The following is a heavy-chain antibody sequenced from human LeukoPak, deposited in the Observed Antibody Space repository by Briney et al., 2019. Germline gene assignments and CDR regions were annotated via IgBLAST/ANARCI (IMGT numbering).Heavy chain of an antibody. CDR1: GGTFSSYA. D-gene: IGHD2-2*01. J-gene: IGHJ4*02. CDR2: IIPIFGTA. Sequence: ASVKVSCKASGGTFSSYAISWVRQAPGQGLEWMGGIIPIFGTANYAQKFQGRVTITTDESTSIAYMELSSLRSEDTAVYYCARDKGPARYCSSTSCYAVFDYWGQGTLVTVSS. V-gene: IGHV1-69*05. CDR3: ARDKGPARYCSSTSCYAVFDY.